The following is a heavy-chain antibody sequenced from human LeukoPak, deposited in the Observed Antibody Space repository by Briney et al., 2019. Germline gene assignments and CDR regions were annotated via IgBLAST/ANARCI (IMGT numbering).Heavy chain of an antibody. CDR1: GGSISSYY. D-gene: IGHD3-22*01. J-gene: IGHJ4*02. Sequence: SETLSLTCTVSGGSISSYYWSWIRQPPGKGLEWIGYIYYSGSTNYNPSLKSRVTISVDTSKNQFSLKLSSVTAADAAVYYCARDPPSSSGYPLGYFDYWGQGTLVTVSS. V-gene: IGHV4-59*01. CDR3: ARDPPSSSGYPLGYFDY. CDR2: IYYSGST.